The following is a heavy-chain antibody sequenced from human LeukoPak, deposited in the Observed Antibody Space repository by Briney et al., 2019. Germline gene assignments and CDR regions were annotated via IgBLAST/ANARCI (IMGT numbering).Heavy chain of an antibody. J-gene: IGHJ6*03. V-gene: IGHV7-4-1*02. D-gene: IGHD6-19*01. CDR2: INTNTGNP. CDR1: GYTFTSYA. CDR3: ARDGQWLVSFSFADYYYYMDV. Sequence: GASVKVSCKASGYTFTSYAMNWVRQAPGQGLEWMGWINTNTGNPTYAQGFTGRFVFSLDTSVSTAYLQISSLKAEDTAVYYCARDGQWLVSFSFADYYYYMDVWGKGTTVTVSS.